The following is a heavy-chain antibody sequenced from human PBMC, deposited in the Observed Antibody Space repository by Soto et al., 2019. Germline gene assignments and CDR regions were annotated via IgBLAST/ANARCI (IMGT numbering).Heavy chain of an antibody. J-gene: IGHJ6*02. V-gene: IGHV4-4*02. Sequence: QVQLEESAPGLVKASGTLSLTCTVSGDSVSRSTWWSWVRQTPEKGLEWIGEIYQSEITHYSPSLKSRVAISTERSKTQFSLKMPSVTAADTSVYYCARDGHYVSSGIMDVWGQGTSVTVS. CDR1: GDSVSRSTW. CDR2: IYQSEIT. D-gene: IGHD6-19*01. CDR3: ARDGHYVSSGIMDV.